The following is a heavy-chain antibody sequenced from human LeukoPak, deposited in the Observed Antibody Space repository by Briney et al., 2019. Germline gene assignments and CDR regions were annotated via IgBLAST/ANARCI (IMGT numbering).Heavy chain of an antibody. J-gene: IGHJ4*02. V-gene: IGHV4-59*11. CDR1: GGSISSHY. D-gene: IGHD6-13*01. CDR2: IFYSGST. CDR3: ARGGSWYGY. Sequence: ASETLSLTCSASGGSISSHYWSWIRQPPGKGLEWIGYIFYSGSTDYNPSLKSRVTISVDTSKNQFSLKLSSVTAADTAVYYCARGGSWYGYWGQGTLVTVSS.